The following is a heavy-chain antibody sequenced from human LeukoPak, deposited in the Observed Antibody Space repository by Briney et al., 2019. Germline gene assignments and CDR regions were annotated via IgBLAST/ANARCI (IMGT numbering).Heavy chain of an antibody. J-gene: IGHJ4*02. V-gene: IGHV4-39*01. CDR1: GGSISSSSYY. CDR3: ARHRPGRRAYYYDSSGIFDY. D-gene: IGHD3-22*01. Sequence: SETLSLTCTVSGGSISSSSYYWGWIRQPPGKGLEWIGSIYYSGSTYYNPSLKSRVTVSVDTSKNQFSLKLSSVTAADTAVYYCARHRPGRRAYYYDSSGIFDYWGQGTLVTVSP. CDR2: IYYSGST.